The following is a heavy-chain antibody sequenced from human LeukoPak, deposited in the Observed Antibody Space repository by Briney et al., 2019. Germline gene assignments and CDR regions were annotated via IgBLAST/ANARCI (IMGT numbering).Heavy chain of an antibody. Sequence: SETLSLTCTVSGGSVISGSYYWSWIRQSPGKGLEWIGYVYYTGSTNYNPSLKSRVTMSVDTSKFQFSLKPSSVTAADTAVYYCARAVYCSGGTCHPNYYYYMDVWGKGTTVTVS. CDR3: ARAVYCSGGTCHPNYYYYMDV. V-gene: IGHV4-61*01. D-gene: IGHD2-15*01. CDR1: GGSVISGSYY. CDR2: VYYTGST. J-gene: IGHJ6*03.